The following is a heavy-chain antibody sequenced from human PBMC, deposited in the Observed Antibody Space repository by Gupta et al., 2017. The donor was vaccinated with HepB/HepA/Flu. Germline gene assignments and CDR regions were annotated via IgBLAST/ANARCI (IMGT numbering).Heavy chain of an antibody. CDR3: ARGGLQNNWFDP. CDR2: IYSGGTT. CDR1: GFTVRPTY. D-gene: IGHD4-11*01. J-gene: IGHJ5*02. V-gene: IGHV3-66*01. Sequence: EVQLVESGGDLVQPGGSLRLSCAASGFTVRPTYINWVRQAPGKGLEWVSIIYSGGTTYYADSVKGRFTISRDNSKNTLYLQMNSLRAEDTAVYYCARGGLQNNWFDPWGQGTLVTVSS.